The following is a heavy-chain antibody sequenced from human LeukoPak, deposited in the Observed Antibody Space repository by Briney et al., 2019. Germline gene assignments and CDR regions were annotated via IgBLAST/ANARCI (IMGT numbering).Heavy chain of an antibody. D-gene: IGHD3-22*01. J-gene: IGHJ4*02. Sequence: GGSLRLSCAASGFTFSSYAMSWVRQAPGKGLEWVSAISGSGGSTYYADSVKGRFTISRDNSKNTLYLQMNSLRAEDTAVYYCAKDPPAYDSSGYYYEQYFDYWGQGALVTVSS. CDR2: ISGSGGST. CDR1: GFTFSSYA. CDR3: AKDPPAYDSSGYYYEQYFDY. V-gene: IGHV3-23*01.